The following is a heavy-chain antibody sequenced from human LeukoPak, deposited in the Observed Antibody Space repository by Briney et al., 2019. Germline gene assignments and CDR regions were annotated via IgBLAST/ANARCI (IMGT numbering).Heavy chain of an antibody. V-gene: IGHV3-21*01. CDR2: ISSSSSYI. J-gene: IGHJ4*02. D-gene: IGHD6-13*01. CDR3: AREGPGDSSSWSSFDY. Sequence: SGGSLRLSCAASGFTFSSYAMSWVRQAPGKGLEWVSSISSSSSYIYYADSVKGRFIISRDNAKNSLYLQMNSLRAEDTAVYYCAREGPGDSSSWSSFDYWGQGTLVTVSS. CDR1: GFTFSSYA.